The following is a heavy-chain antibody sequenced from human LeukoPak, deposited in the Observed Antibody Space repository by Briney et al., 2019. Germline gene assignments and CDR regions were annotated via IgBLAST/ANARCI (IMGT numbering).Heavy chain of an antibody. CDR1: GFTFSSYG. V-gene: IGHV3-30*03. CDR3: TSTLGY. J-gene: IGHJ4*02. CDR2: ISYDGSNK. D-gene: IGHD3-16*01. Sequence: PGGSLRLSCAASGFTFSSYGMHWVRQAPGKGLEWVAVISYDGSNKYYADSVKGRFTISRDNSKNTLYLQMNSLRAEDTAVYYCTSTLGYWGQGTLVTVSS.